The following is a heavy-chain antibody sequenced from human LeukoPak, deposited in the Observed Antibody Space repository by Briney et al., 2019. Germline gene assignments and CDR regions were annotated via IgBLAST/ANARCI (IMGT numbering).Heavy chain of an antibody. CDR2: ISWNSGSI. J-gene: IGHJ4*02. Sequence: GGSLRLSCAASGFTFDDYAMHWVRQAPGRGLEWVSGISWNSGSIGYADSVKGRFTISRDNAKNSLYLLMNSLRAEDTALYYCAKDIYGDYVFYYFDYWGQGTLVTVSS. CDR1: GFTFDDYA. D-gene: IGHD4-17*01. V-gene: IGHV3-9*01. CDR3: AKDIYGDYVFYYFDY.